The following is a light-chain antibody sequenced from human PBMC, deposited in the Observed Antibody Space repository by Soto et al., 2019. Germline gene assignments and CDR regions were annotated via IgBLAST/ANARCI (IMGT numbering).Light chain of an antibody. J-gene: IGKJ4*01. CDR2: DAS. V-gene: IGKV3-11*01. CDR1: QSVSSY. CDR3: QQYSTSPLT. Sequence: EIVLTQSPATLSLSPGERATLSCRPSQSVSSYLAWYQQKPGQAPRLLIYDASNRATGIPDRFSGSGSGTDFTLTISRLEPEDFAVYHCQQYSTSPLTFGGGTKVDIK.